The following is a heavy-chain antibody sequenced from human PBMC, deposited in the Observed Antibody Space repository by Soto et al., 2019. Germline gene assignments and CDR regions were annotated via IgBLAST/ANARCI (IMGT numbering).Heavy chain of an antibody. J-gene: IGHJ6*02. CDR3: ARAGFYDFWCGWRSYYYYGMDV. CDR2: IYYSGST. CDR1: GGSISSGGYY. D-gene: IGHD3-3*01. Sequence: NPSETLSLTCTVSGGSISSGGYYWSWIRQHPGKGLEWIGYIYYSGSTYYNPSLKSRVTISVDTSKNQFSLKLSSVTAADKAVYYWARAGFYDFWCGWRSYYYYGMDVWGQGTTVTVSS. V-gene: IGHV4-31*03.